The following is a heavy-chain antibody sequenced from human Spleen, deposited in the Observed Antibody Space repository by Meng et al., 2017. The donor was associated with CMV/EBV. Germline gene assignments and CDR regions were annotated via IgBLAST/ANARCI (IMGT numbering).Heavy chain of an antibody. D-gene: IGHD2-21*01. CDR2: IGWNESNK. CDR1: RFTLNSYA. Sequence: SRFTLNSYAMHWVRQAPGKELEWMEFIGWNESNKYYTNSVKGRFTISRDNSKNTLYLQMNSLRAEDTAVYYCAKDWSFGAYCGGDCAWGQGTLVTVSS. CDR3: AKDWSFGAYCGGDCA. V-gene: IGHV3-30*02. J-gene: IGHJ5*02.